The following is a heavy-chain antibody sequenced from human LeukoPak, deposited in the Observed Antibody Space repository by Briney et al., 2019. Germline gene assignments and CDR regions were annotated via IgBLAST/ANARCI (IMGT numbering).Heavy chain of an antibody. CDR1: GGSISSYY. J-gene: IGHJ4*02. D-gene: IGHD6-19*01. CDR2: IYTSGST. V-gene: IGHV4-4*07. Sequence: SETLSLTCTVFGGSISSYYWSWIRQPAGKGLEWIGRIYTSGSTNYNPSLKSRVTMSVDTSKNQFSLKLSSVTAADTAVYYCARDSAVAGTEVITFDYWGQGTLVTVSS. CDR3: ARDSAVAGTEVITFDY.